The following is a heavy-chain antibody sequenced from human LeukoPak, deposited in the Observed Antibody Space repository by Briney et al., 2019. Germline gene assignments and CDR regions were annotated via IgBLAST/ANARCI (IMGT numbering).Heavy chain of an antibody. Sequence: GGSLRLSCAASGFTFSSYGMSWVRQAPGKGLEWVSAISRSGGSTYYADSVKGRFTISRDNPKNTLFLQMNSLRAEDTAIYYCAKDPISPYCGTDCSADAFDIWGHGTMVTVSS. J-gene: IGHJ3*02. V-gene: IGHV3-23*01. CDR1: GFTFSSYG. CDR2: ISRSGGST. D-gene: IGHD2-21*02. CDR3: AKDPISPYCGTDCSADAFDI.